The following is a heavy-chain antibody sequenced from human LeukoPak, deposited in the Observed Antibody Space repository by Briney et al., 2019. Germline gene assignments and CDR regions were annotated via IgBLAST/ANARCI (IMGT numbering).Heavy chain of an antibody. Sequence: GGSLRLSCAASGFTFSSYEMNWVRQAPGKGLEWVSYISSSGSTIYYADSVKGRFTISRDNAKNPLYMQMNSLRAEDTAVYYCATRGYSYGTLDYWGQGTLVTVSS. CDR2: ISSSGSTI. D-gene: IGHD5-18*01. CDR3: ATRGYSYGTLDY. CDR1: GFTFSSYE. V-gene: IGHV3-48*03. J-gene: IGHJ4*02.